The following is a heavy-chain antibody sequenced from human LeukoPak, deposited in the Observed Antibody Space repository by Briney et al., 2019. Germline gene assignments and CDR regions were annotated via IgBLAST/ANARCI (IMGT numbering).Heavy chain of an antibody. V-gene: IGHV3-33*01. CDR3: ARVRGYYFDY. J-gene: IGHJ4*02. CDR2: IWYDGSAK. CDR1: GFTFSNYD. D-gene: IGHD3-16*01. Sequence: GGSLRLACAASGFTFSNYDMHWVRQPPGKGPEWVAVIWYDGSAKYYVDSVKGRFTISRDNSKNTLYLQMNRLRAEDTAVYYCARVRGYYFDYWGQGTLVTVSS.